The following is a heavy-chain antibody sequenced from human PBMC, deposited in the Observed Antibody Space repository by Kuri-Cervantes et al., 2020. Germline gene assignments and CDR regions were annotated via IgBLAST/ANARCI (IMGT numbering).Heavy chain of an antibody. Sequence: ASVKVSCKASGYTFTNYYIHWVRQAPGQGLEWMGIINPSGGSTSYAQKFQGRVTMTRDTSTSTVYMELSSLRAEDTAVYYCARFYDILTGYSTFGYWGQGTLVTVSS. CDR2: INPSGGST. J-gene: IGHJ4*02. D-gene: IGHD3-9*01. CDR3: ARFYDILTGYSTFGY. V-gene: IGHV1-46*01. CDR1: GYTFTNYY.